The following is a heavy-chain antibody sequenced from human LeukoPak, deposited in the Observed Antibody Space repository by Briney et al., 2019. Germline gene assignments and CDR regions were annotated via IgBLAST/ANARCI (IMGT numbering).Heavy chain of an antibody. CDR3: AAETSRAVGSGYYYYYYMDV. J-gene: IGHJ6*03. V-gene: IGHV1-58*02. D-gene: IGHD3-3*01. Sequence: SVKVSCKASGFTFTSSAMQWVRQARGQRLEWIGWIVVGSGNTNYAQKFQERVTITRDMSTSTAYMELSSLRSEDTAVYYCAAETSRAVGSGYYYYYYMDVWGKGTTVTVSS. CDR1: GFTFTSSA. CDR2: IVVGSGNT.